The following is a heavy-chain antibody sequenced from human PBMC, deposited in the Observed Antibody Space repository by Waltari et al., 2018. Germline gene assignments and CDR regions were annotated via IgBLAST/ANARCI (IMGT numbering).Heavy chain of an antibody. CDR3: ASGGGYTNGYDY. CDR1: SGFISRRPYY. V-gene: IGHV4-61*02. CDR2: IYTSGSS. D-gene: IGHD5-18*01. Sequence: QVLLQESGPGLVKPLQTLSLTCTVSSGFISRRPYYWSCIRLPAGKGLEWIGRIYTSGSSNYYNPSLKSRVSISLDTSKNQFYLRLNSVTAADTAIYYCASGGGYTNGYDYWGQGTLVTVSS. J-gene: IGHJ4*02.